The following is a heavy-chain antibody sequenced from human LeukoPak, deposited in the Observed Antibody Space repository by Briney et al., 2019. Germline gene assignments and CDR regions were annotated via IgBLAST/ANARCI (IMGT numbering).Heavy chain of an antibody. D-gene: IGHD6-19*01. V-gene: IGHV4-39*01. J-gene: IGHJ4*02. CDR1: GGSISSSSYY. CDR2: IYYSGST. Sequence: PSETLSLTCTVSGGSISSSSYYWGWIRQPPGKGLEWIGSIYYSGSTYYNPSLKSRVTISVDTSKNQFSLKLSSVTAADTAVYYCARRCSGWYTSGYYFDYWGQGTLVTVSS. CDR3: ARRCSGWYTSGYYFDY.